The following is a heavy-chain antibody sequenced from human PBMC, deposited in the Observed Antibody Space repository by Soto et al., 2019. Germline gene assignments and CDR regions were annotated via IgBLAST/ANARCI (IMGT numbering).Heavy chain of an antibody. V-gene: IGHV3-48*02. CDR2: VSPGGDTV. CDR1: GFPYSVYS. Sequence: GGSLRLSCVASGFPYSVYSMDWVRQVPGKGLEWLAYVSPGGDTVHYADSVNGRFFISRDTPRNSVFLQMNGLRHEDTAVYYCVRGSRANCFDLWGPGTVVTVSS. J-gene: IGHJ3*01. CDR3: VRGSRANCFDL.